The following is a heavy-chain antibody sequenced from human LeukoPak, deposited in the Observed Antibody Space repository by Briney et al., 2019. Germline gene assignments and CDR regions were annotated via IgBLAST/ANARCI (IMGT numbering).Heavy chain of an antibody. J-gene: IGHJ4*02. Sequence: GGSLRLSCAASGFTVANDRMSWVRQPPGKGLEWVSTVYGGGNTAYTDSVKGRFTISRDTSKNTLLLQVNSLRAEDTAVYFCVRERFGAIVENWGQGALDIVSS. CDR2: VYGGGNT. D-gene: IGHD3-10*01. CDR1: GFTVANDR. V-gene: IGHV3-53*01. CDR3: VRERFGAIVEN.